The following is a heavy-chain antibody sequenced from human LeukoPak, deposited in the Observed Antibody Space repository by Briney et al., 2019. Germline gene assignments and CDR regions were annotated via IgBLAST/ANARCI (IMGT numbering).Heavy chain of an antibody. D-gene: IGHD2-21*02. V-gene: IGHV1-2*02. J-gene: IGHJ4*02. CDR3: ARSGMLTSFDY. CDR2: INPDSGVT. Sequence: GASVKVSCKASGYTFTSYYMHWVRQAPGRGLEWMGWINPDSGVTNYAQKFQGRVTMTRDTSISTAYMDLSRLRSDDTAVYYCARSGMLTSFDYWGQGTLVTVSS. CDR1: GYTFTSYY.